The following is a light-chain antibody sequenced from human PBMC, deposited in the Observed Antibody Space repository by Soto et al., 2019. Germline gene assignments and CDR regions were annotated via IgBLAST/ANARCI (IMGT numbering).Light chain of an antibody. CDR3: TSYSRYRVLV. Sequence: QSVVTQPASVSGSLGQSIAISCTGTSSDIGGYKYVSWYQQHPGKAPKLIIFEVSNRPSGVSDRFSGSNSGNTASLTISGLQAEDDADYYCTSYSRYRVLVFGGGTKVTVL. CDR1: SSDIGGYKY. CDR2: EVS. J-gene: IGLJ3*02. V-gene: IGLV2-14*01.